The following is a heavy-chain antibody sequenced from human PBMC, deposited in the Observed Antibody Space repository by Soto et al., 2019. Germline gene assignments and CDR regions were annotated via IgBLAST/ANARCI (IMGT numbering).Heavy chain of an antibody. CDR3: ASSSGSYYSSYYYYYGMDV. J-gene: IGHJ6*02. Sequence: ASVKVSCKASGGTFSSYAISWVRQAPGQWLEWMGGIIPIFGTANYAQKFQGRVTITADESTSTAYMELSSLRSEDTAVYYCASSSGSYYSSYYYYYGMDVWGQGTTVTVSS. D-gene: IGHD3-10*01. V-gene: IGHV1-69*13. CDR1: GGTFSSYA. CDR2: IIPIFGTA.